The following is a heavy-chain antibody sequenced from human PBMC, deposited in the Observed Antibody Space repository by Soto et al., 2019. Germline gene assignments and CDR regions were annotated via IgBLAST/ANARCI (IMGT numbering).Heavy chain of an antibody. Sequence: QVQVEPSGAEVQKPGSSVKVSCKASGDTFSSYGFTWVRQAHGQGLEGMGGIIPIIRTANYSQKFQGRVTITADEATSTAYMELSSLRSEDTAVYDCARAFVATNAIDYWGHGILVTVSS. J-gene: IGHJ4*01. V-gene: IGHV1-69*12. CDR3: ARAFVATNAIDY. D-gene: IGHD5-12*01. CDR1: GDTFSSYG. CDR2: IIPIIRTA.